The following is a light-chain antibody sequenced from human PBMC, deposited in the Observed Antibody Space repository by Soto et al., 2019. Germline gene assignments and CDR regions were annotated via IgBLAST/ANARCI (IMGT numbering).Light chain of an antibody. Sequence: QSVLTQPPSVSGAPGQRVTISCTGNSSNIGANFDVHWYQQFPGIAPKVLIFGNNIRPSGVPDRFSASESGTSASLAITGLQAEDEAVYFCQSHDNRMGGSLVFGVGTKVTVL. J-gene: IGLJ2*01. V-gene: IGLV1-40*01. CDR2: GNN. CDR3: QSHDNRMGGSLV. CDR1: SSNIGANFD.